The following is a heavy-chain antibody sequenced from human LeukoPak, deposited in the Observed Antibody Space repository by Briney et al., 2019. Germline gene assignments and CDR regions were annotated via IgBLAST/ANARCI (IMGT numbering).Heavy chain of an antibody. CDR3: ASRDGAIVGATISHFDY. CDR1: GGTFSSYA. Sequence: ASVKVSCKASGGTFSSYAISWVRQAPGQGLEWMGGIIPIFGTANYAQKFQGRVTITADESTSTAHMELSSLRSEDTAVYYCASRDGAIVGATISHFDYWGQGTLVTVSS. CDR2: IIPIFGTA. J-gene: IGHJ4*02. V-gene: IGHV1-69*13. D-gene: IGHD1-26*01.